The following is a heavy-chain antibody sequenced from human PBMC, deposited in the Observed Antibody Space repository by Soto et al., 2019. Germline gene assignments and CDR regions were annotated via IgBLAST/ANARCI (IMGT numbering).Heavy chain of an antibody. Sequence: GASVKVSCKASGYTFTSYGISWVRQAPGQGLEWMGWISAYNGNTNYAQKHQGRVTMTTDTSTSTAYMELRSLRSDDTAVYYCARDVGESMVRGVIIMALDAFDIWGQGTMVTVSS. CDR2: ISAYNGNT. D-gene: IGHD3-10*01. J-gene: IGHJ3*02. CDR1: GYTFTSYG. V-gene: IGHV1-18*01. CDR3: ARDVGESMVRGVIIMALDAFDI.